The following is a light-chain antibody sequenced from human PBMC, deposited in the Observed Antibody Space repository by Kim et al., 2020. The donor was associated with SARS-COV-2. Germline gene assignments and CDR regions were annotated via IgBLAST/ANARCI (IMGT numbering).Light chain of an antibody. CDR1: SSNIGNYS. Sequence: PGQKVTISGSGSSSNIGNYSVSWFQQLPGTAPKLLIYDNNKRPSGIPDRFSASKSGTSATLAITGLQTGDEADYYCGTWDSSLSALFGGGTQLTVL. V-gene: IGLV1-51*01. J-gene: IGLJ2*01. CDR2: DNN. CDR3: GTWDSSLSAL.